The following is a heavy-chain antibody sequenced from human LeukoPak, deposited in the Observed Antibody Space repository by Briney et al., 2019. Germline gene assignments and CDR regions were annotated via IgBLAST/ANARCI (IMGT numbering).Heavy chain of an antibody. CDR2: INSGGSGT. Sequence: GGSLRLSCAASGFNFASNWMHWVRQTPGKGLMWVSRINSGGSGTNYADSVEGRFTISRDNAKNSLYLQMNSLRAEDTAVYYCARGYCSSSCYGYYYYGMDVWGQGTTVTVSS. D-gene: IGHD2-2*01. CDR1: GFNFASNW. CDR3: ARGYCSSSCYGYYYYGMDV. V-gene: IGHV3-74*01. J-gene: IGHJ6*02.